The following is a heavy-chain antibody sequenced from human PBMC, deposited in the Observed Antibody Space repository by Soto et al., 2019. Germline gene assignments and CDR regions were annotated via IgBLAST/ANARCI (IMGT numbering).Heavy chain of an antibody. J-gene: IGHJ3*02. CDR1: GYTFTSYG. V-gene: IGHV1-18*01. CDR3: ARDWGVYSRQRGDAFDI. CDR2: IGAYNGNT. D-gene: IGHD6-13*01. Sequence: ASVKVSCKASGYTFTSYGISWVRQAPGQGLEWMGWIGAYNGNTNYAQKLQGRVTMTTDTSTSTAYMELRSLRSDDTAVYYCARDWGVYSRQRGDAFDIWGQGTMVTVSS.